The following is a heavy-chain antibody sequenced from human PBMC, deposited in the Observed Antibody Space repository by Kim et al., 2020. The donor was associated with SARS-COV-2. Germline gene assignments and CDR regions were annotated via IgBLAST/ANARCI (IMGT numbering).Heavy chain of an antibody. D-gene: IGHD2-21*01. CDR1: GFTFSSYG. J-gene: IGHJ4*02. CDR2: IWYDGSNK. V-gene: IGHV3-33*01. CDR3: ARDSRSPTYCGGDCSLTHFDY. Sequence: GGSLRLSCAASGFTFSSYGMHWVRQAPGKGLEWVAVIWYDGSNKYYADSVKGRFTISRDNSKNTLYLQMNSLRAEDTAVYYCARDSRSPTYCGGDCSLTHFDYCGQGTLVTVSS.